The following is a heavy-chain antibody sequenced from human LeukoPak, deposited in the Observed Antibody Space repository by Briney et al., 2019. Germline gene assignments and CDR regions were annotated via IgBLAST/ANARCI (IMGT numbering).Heavy chain of an antibody. V-gene: IGHV3-21*01. CDR1: GFTFSSYS. Sequence: GGSLRLSCAASGFTFSSYSMNWVRQAPGKGLEWVSSISSSSSYIYYADSVKGQFTISGDNAKNSLYLQMNSLRAEDTAVYYCARDVGAYGYFDYWGQGTLVTVSS. CDR3: ARDVGAYGYFDY. J-gene: IGHJ4*02. CDR2: ISSSSSYI. D-gene: IGHD1-26*01.